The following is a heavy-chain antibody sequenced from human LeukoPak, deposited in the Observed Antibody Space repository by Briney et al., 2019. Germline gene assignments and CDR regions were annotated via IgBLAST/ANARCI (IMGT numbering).Heavy chain of an antibody. D-gene: IGHD3-22*01. Sequence: SQTLSLTCAVSGGSISSGGYSWSWIRQPPGKGLEWIGYIYHSGSTYYNPSLKSRVTISVDRSKSQFSLKLSSVTAADTAVYYCARSRGYYYDSSGPPDYWGQGTLVTVSS. V-gene: IGHV4-30-2*01. J-gene: IGHJ4*02. CDR3: ARSRGYYYDSSGPPDY. CDR2: IYHSGST. CDR1: GGSISSGGYS.